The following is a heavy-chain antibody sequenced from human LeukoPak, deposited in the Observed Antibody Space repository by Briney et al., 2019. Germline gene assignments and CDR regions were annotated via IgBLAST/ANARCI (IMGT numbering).Heavy chain of an antibody. CDR1: GFTFSDFI. CDR3: ARDPSGSGSDWPNWGFDY. Sequence: GGSLRLSCAASGFTFSDFIMHWVRQAPGKGLEWVAFISYDGGTKDYTDSVKGRFTISRDNSKNTLFLQMNSLRAEDTAVYYCARDPSGSGSDWPNWGFDYWGQGTLVTVSS. V-gene: IGHV3-30-3*01. D-gene: IGHD1-26*01. J-gene: IGHJ4*02. CDR2: ISYDGGTK.